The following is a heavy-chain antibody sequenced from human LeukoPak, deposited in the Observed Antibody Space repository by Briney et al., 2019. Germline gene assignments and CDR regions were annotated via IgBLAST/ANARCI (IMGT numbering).Heavy chain of an antibody. CDR1: GGSISSYY. Sequence: SGTLSLTCTVSGGSISSYYWSWIRQPPGKGLEWIGYIYYSGSTNYNPSLKSRVTISVDTSKNQFSLKLSSVTAADTAVYYCARVVGRDGYNCPQDWGQGTLVTVSS. CDR3: ARVVGRDGYNCPQD. V-gene: IGHV4-59*01. J-gene: IGHJ4*02. D-gene: IGHD5-24*01. CDR2: IYYSGST.